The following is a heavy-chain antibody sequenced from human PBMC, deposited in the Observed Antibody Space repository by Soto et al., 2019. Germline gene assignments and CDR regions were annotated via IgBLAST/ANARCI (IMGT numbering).Heavy chain of an antibody. J-gene: IGHJ6*03. CDR2: INEDSSYI. V-gene: IGHV3-21*02. CDR3: VRDFGWNFRWGYMDV. CDR1: GFDFSSYS. D-gene: IGHD3-3*01. Sequence: EVQLVESGGGLVKPGGSLRLSCAASGFDFSSYSMNWVRQAPGKGLEWVSSINEDSSYIYYAHSLRGRFTISRDNAKESLYLQKNSLRGEDTAVYYCVRDFGWNFRWGYMDVGGDWATVTVSS.